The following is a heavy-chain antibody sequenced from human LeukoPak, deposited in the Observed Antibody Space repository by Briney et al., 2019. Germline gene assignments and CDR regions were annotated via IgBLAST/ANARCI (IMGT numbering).Heavy chain of an antibody. CDR1: GYTFTDYY. CDR2: INPNSGGT. D-gene: IGHD7-27*01. J-gene: IGHJ4*02. V-gene: IGHV1-2*02. CDR3: ARGKGWGPY. Sequence: GASVKVSFKAFGYTFTDYYMHWVRQAPGQGRDWMGWINPNSGGTNYAQKFQGRVTMTRDTSISTAYMELSRLRSDDTAVYYCARGKGWGPYWGQGTLVTVSP.